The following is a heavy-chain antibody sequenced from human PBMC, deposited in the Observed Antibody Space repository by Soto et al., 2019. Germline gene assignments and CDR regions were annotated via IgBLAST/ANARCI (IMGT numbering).Heavy chain of an antibody. CDR2: ISYDGSNK. V-gene: IGHV3-30-3*01. CDR1: GFTFSSYA. D-gene: IGHD3-16*01. J-gene: IGHJ4*02. Sequence: QVQLVESGGGVVQPGRSLRLSCAASGFTFSSYAMHWVRQAPGKGLEWVAVISYDGSNKYYADSVKGRFTISRDNSKNPLYLQMNSLRAEDTAVYYCARDPYGGGDANWGQGTLVTVSS. CDR3: ARDPYGGGDAN.